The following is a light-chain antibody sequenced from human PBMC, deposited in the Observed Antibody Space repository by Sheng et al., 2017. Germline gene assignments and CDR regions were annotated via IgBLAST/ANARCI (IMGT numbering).Light chain of an antibody. CDR2: QDN. V-gene: IGLV3-1*01. CDR3: SSYGGSNNFHV. CDR1: KLGEKY. J-gene: IGLJ1*01. Sequence: SYELTQPPSVSVSPGQTASITCSGDKLGEKYACWYQQKAGQSPLLVIYQDNKRPSGIPERFSGSNSGNTASLTVSGLQAEDEADYYCSSYGGSNNFHVFGTGTKVTAL.